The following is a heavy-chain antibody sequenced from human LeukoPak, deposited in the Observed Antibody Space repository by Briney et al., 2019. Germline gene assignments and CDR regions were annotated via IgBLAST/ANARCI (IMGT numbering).Heavy chain of an antibody. Sequence: PGGSLRLSCAASGFTFSSHDMNWVRLAPGKGLEWVSSITTATSSYIYYADSVKGRFTISRDDAKNSLYLQMDSLRAEDTAVYYCARDYGGPHYFDYWGQGTLVTVSS. D-gene: IGHD2-15*01. CDR2: ITTATSSYI. CDR3: ARDYGGPHYFDY. J-gene: IGHJ4*02. V-gene: IGHV3-21*01. CDR1: GFTFSSHD.